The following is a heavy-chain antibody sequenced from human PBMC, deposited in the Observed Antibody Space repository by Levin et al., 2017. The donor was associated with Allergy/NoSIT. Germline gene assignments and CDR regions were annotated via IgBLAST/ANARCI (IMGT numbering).Heavy chain of an antibody. D-gene: IGHD4-17*01. V-gene: IGHV4-59*01. CDR2: VYYSGST. CDR3: AREPTVNKVGAVDY. Sequence: SETLSLTCTVSGDSIDGYYWSWIRQPPGKGLEWMGYVYYSGSTNYNPSLRSRVAISLNTSKNEFSLILNSVTAADTAVYYCAREPTVNKVGAVDYWGQGTLVTVSS. CDR1: GDSIDGYY. J-gene: IGHJ4*02.